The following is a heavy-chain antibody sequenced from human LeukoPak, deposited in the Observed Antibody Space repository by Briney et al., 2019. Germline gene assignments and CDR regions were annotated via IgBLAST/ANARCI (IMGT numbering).Heavy chain of an antibody. CDR3: AKAPYDILTGYYDY. CDR1: GFTFSSYA. Sequence: PGGSLRLSCVASGFTFSSYAMSWVRQAPGKGLEWVSAISGSGGSTYYADSVKGRFTISRDNSKNTLYLQMNSLRAEDTAVYYCAKAPYDILTGYYDYWGQGTLVTVSS. CDR2: ISGSGGST. J-gene: IGHJ4*02. D-gene: IGHD3-9*01. V-gene: IGHV3-23*01.